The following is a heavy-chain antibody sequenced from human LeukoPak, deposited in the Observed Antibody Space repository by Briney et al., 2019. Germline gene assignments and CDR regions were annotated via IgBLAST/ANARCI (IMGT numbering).Heavy chain of an antibody. CDR1: GFTFSDYY. CDR2: ISSSGSTI. CDR3: AKGAVRYDFWSGYFGY. V-gene: IGHV3-11*01. J-gene: IGHJ4*02. Sequence: PGGSLRLSCAASGFTFSDYYMSWIRRAPGKGLEWVSYISSSGSTIYYADSVKGRFTISRDNSKNTLHLQMNSLRAEDTAVYYCAKGAVRYDFWSGYFGYWGQGTLVTVSS. D-gene: IGHD3-3*01.